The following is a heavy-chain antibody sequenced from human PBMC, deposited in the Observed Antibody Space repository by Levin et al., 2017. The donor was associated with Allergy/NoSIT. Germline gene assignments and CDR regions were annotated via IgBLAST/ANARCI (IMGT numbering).Heavy chain of an antibody. J-gene: IGHJ4*02. Sequence: SETLSLTCTVSGGSISGYFWTWIRQPPGKGLEWVGYIDYSGTTNYNPSLKTRVSISRDTSRSQFSLMVSSVTAADTAVYYCARGHPSSPRTADSWGQGILVTVSS. D-gene: IGHD6-13*01. V-gene: IGHV4-59*01. CDR3: ARGHPSSPRTADS. CDR2: IDYSGTT. CDR1: GGSISGYF.